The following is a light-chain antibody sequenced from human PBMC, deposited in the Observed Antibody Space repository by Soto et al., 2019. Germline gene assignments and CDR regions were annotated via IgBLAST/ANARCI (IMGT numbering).Light chain of an antibody. CDR3: QQYDNYWT. J-gene: IGKJ1*01. Sequence: DIQMTQSPSTLSASVGDRVTITCRASQSISSWLAWYHQKPGKAPKLLIYDASSLESGVPSRFSGSGSGTEFTLTISSLQPDDFATYYCQQYDNYWTFGQGTKVEIK. CDR1: QSISSW. CDR2: DAS. V-gene: IGKV1-5*01.